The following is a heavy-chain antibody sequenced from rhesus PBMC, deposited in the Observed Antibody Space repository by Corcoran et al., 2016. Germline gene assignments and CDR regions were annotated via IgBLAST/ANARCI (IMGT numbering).Heavy chain of an antibody. J-gene: IGHJ6*01. Sequence: QMQLQESGPGLVKPSETLSLTCPVSGGSITSPYYLTWVRPPPGKGLEWIAYIYGNRATTYHNPSLKSRVTMSKDTPNNQFSLILTSVTAADTAMYYGATRPSSVALDSWGQGVVVTVSS. CDR1: GGSITSPYY. CDR3: ATRPSSVALDS. CDR2: IYGNRATT. V-gene: IGHV4-143*01. D-gene: IGHD2-15*01.